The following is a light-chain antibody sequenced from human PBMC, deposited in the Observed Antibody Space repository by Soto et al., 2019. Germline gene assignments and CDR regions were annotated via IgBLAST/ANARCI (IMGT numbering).Light chain of an antibody. CDR2: DAS. J-gene: IGKJ1*01. CDR3: QQYNSYSPWT. Sequence: DIPMTQSPSTLSASVGDRVTITCRASQSISSWLAWYQQKPGKAPKLLIYDASSLESGVPSRFSGSGSGTEFALNFSSMQHDDFATFSCQQYNSYSPWTFVQGTKVEIK. CDR1: QSISSW. V-gene: IGKV1-5*01.